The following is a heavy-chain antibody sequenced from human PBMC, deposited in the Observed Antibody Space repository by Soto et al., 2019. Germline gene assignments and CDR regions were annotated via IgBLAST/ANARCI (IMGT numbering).Heavy chain of an antibody. CDR2: ILNDGSNR. D-gene: IGHD3-10*01. Sequence: QVQLVESGGGVVQPGRSLRLSCAASEFTFSNYGMHWVRQAPGKGLEWVAVILNDGSNRYHADSVKDRFTISRDNSKNTLYLQMNSLRAEDTAVYYCARDDEYSGNGMDVWGLGITVTVS. CDR1: EFTFSNYG. J-gene: IGHJ6*02. CDR3: ARDDEYSGNGMDV. V-gene: IGHV3-33*01.